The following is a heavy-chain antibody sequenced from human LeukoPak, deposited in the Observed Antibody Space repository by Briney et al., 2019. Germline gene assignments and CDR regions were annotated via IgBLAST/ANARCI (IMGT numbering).Heavy chain of an antibody. Sequence: GGSLRLSCAASGFTFSNYAMNWVRQAPGKGLEWVSVISGTGGSTHYADSVKGRFTMSRDNSKNTVYLQMNSLRAEDTALYYCATDSGYCSGYTCPPVYWGQGTLVTVSS. CDR1: GFTFSNYA. V-gene: IGHV3-23*01. CDR2: ISGTGGST. J-gene: IGHJ4*02. CDR3: ATDSGYCSGYTCPPVY. D-gene: IGHD2-15*01.